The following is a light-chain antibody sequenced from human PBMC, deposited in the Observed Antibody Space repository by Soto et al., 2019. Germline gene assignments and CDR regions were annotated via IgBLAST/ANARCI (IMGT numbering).Light chain of an antibody. CDR3: CSYAGSSTFV. Sequence: QSALTQPASVSGSPGQSITISCTGTSNDVGSYNLVSWYQQHPGKAPKLMIYEDNKRPSGVSNRFSGSKSYNTASLTISGLQAEDEADYYCCSYAGSSTFVFGGGTKVTVL. J-gene: IGLJ2*01. CDR1: SNDVGSYNL. V-gene: IGLV2-23*02. CDR2: EDN.